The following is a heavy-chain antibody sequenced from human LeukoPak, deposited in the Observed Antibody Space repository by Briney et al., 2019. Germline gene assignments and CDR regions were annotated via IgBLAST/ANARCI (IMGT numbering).Heavy chain of an antibody. CDR1: GGSVSSYY. CDR3: ARAVLGYCSSTSCYPYEDY. J-gene: IGHJ4*02. Sequence: SETLSLTCTVSGGSVSSYYWSWIRQPPGKGLEWIGYIYYSGSTNYNPSLKSRVTISVDTSKNQFSLKLSSVTAADTAVYYRARAVLGYCSSTSCYPYEDYWGQGTLVTVSS. D-gene: IGHD2-2*01. CDR2: IYYSGST. V-gene: IGHV4-59*02.